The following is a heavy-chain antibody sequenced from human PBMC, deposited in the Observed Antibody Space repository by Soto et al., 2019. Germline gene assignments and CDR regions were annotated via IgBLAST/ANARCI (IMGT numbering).Heavy chain of an antibody. CDR1: GFNFRSYG. Sequence: GGSQRLSCAASGFNFRSYGRNWVRQAPGKGLEWVSYISSSSSTIYYADSVKGRFTISRDNAKNSLYLQMNSLRDEDTAVYYCARVREGRSSSWRYYYGMDVWGQGTTVTVSS. CDR2: ISSSSSTI. D-gene: IGHD6-13*01. J-gene: IGHJ6*02. CDR3: ARVREGRSSSWRYYYGMDV. V-gene: IGHV3-48*02.